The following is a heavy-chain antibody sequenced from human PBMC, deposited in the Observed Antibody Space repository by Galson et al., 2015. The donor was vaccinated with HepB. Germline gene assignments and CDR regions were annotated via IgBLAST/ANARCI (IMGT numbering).Heavy chain of an antibody. V-gene: IGHV1-3*01. CDR2: IDAGNGDT. CDR3: ARTFDTYYMDV. J-gene: IGHJ6*03. CDR1: GYTFSSYG. Sequence: SVKVSCKASGYTFSSYGIHWVRQAPGDRLEWMGWIDAGNGDTKYSQKFQGRVTFTRETSASTVYMELSSLTSEDTAVYYCARTFDTYYMDVWGKGTTVTVTS.